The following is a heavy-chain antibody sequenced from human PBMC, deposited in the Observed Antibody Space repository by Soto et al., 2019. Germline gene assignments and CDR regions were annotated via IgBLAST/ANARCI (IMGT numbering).Heavy chain of an antibody. Sequence: QVQLQQWGAGLLKPSETLSLTCAVYGGSFSGYYWSWIRQPPAKGLEWNGEINNSGSTNYNPSLKGRVTISVDTSKNQFSLKLSSVTAADTAVYYCARRPGGRWLQLWKGFDYWGQGTLVTVSS. CDR3: ARRPGGRWLQLWKGFDY. J-gene: IGHJ4*02. CDR2: INNSGST. V-gene: IGHV4-34*01. D-gene: IGHD5-12*01. CDR1: GGSFSGYY.